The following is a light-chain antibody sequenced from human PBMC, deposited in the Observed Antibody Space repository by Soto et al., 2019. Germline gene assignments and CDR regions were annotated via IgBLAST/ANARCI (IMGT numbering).Light chain of an antibody. CDR1: PSVDSN. J-gene: IGKJ4*01. V-gene: IGKV3D-15*01. Sequence: ELAMTQSPATMKVSPGERATLCCRTSPSVDSNLAWYQQKPGQAPRLLIFGASTRATGIPARFSGSGSGTDFTLTISCLQSEDFTVYICQQYDKWPLTFGGGAKVDFK. CDR2: GAS. CDR3: QQYDKWPLT.